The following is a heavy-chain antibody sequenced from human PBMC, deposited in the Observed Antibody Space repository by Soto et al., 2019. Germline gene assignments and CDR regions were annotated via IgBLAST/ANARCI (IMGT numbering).Heavy chain of an antibody. D-gene: IGHD5-12*01. V-gene: IGHV4-31*03. J-gene: IGHJ4*02. Sequence: KASETLSLTCTVSGGSISSGGYYWSWIRQHPGKGLEWIGYIYYSGSTYYNPSLKSRVTISVDTSKNQFSLKLSSVTAADTAVYYCARWIVATMGYYFDYWGQGTLVTVSS. CDR1: GGSISSGGYY. CDR3: ARWIVATMGYYFDY. CDR2: IYYSGST.